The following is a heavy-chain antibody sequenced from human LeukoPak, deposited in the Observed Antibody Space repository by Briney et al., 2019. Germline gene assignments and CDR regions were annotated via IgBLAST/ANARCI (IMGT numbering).Heavy chain of an antibody. J-gene: IGHJ3*02. D-gene: IGHD3-10*01. CDR1: GGSFSGYY. CDR2: INHSGST. Sequence: ASETLSLTCAVYGGSFSGYYWSWIRQPPGKGLEWIGEINHSGSTNYNPSLKSRVTISVDTSKNQFSLKLSSVTAADTAVYYCATAGGTMVRGVFINDAFDIWGQGTMVTVSS. V-gene: IGHV4-34*01. CDR3: ATAGGTMVRGVFINDAFDI.